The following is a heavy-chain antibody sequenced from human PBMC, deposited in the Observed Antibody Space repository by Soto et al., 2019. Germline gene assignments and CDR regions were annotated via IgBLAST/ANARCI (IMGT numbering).Heavy chain of an antibody. CDR1: GFAVSSNY. V-gene: IGHV3-66*01. CDR2: IHSGGDT. CDR3: ARSRTGTKYGGMDV. D-gene: IGHD1-7*01. J-gene: IGHJ6*02. Sequence: EVQLVESGGDLVQPGGSLRLYCAASGFAVSSNYMTWFRQAPGKGLEWVSVIHSGGDTHYADSVRGRFTISRDNSKNTLYLQMNSLRAEDTAVYYCARSRTGTKYGGMDVWGQGTTVTVSS.